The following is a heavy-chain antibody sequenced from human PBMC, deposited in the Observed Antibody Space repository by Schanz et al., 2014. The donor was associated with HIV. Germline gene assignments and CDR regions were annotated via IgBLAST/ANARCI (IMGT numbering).Heavy chain of an antibody. J-gene: IGHJ4*02. CDR2: ISWNSGSI. Sequence: EVEVLESGGGLVQPGGSLRLSCAGSGFTFDDYAMHWVRQAPGKGLEWVSCISWNSGSIGYADSVKGRFTISRDNAKNSLYLQMNSLRAEDTALYYCACECDYGGNSCFDYWGQGTLVTVSS. V-gene: IGHV3-9*01. CDR1: GFTFDDYA. CDR3: ACECDYGGNSCFDY. D-gene: IGHD4-17*01.